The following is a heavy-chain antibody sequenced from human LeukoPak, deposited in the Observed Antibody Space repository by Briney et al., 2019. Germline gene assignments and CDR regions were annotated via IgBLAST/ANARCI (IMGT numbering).Heavy chain of an antibody. Sequence: GGSLRLSCAASGFNFANHAMSWVRQTPGKGLEWVSAISGGGDITYYADSVTGRFTISRDNSKDTLFLEMHSLRPGDTAVYYCVREDTPATANYWGQGTLVTISS. CDR1: GFNFANHA. J-gene: IGHJ4*02. V-gene: IGHV3-23*01. CDR3: VREDTPATANY. D-gene: IGHD2-21*02. CDR2: ISGGGDIT.